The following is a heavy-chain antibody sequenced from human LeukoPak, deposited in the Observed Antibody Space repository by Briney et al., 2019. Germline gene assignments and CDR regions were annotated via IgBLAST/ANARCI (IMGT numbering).Heavy chain of an antibody. D-gene: IGHD3-16*01. CDR3: ARGVGGKQFDF. Sequence: GESLKISCKSSGYSITSYRIGWVRQMPGKGLEWMGIIYPGDSDTRYSPSFQGQVTISADNSTAYLQWSSLKASDTAMYYCARGVGGKQFDFWGQGTLVTVSS. CDR2: IYPGDSDT. CDR1: GYSITSYR. J-gene: IGHJ4*02. V-gene: IGHV5-51*01.